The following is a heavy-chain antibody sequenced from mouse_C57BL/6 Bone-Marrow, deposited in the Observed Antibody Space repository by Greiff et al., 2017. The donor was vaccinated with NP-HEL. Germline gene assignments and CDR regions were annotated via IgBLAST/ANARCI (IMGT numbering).Heavy chain of an antibody. J-gene: IGHJ2*01. CDR2: IYPGDGDT. Sequence: VQLQQSGPELVKPGASVKISCKASGYAFSSSWMNWVKQRPGKGLEWIGRIYPGDGDTNYNGKFKGKATLTADKSSSTAYMQLSSLTSEDSAVYFRATGTPLFDYWGQGTTLKVSS. D-gene: IGHD4-1*01. CDR1: GYAFSSSW. V-gene: IGHV1-82*01. CDR3: ATGTPLFDY.